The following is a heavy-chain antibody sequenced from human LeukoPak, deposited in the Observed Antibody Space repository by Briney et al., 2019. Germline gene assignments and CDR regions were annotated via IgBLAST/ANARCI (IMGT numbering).Heavy chain of an antibody. CDR2: INPNSGGT. D-gene: IGHD7-27*01. CDR1: GYTFTGYY. J-gene: IGHJ4*02. CDR3: ARSNWGLDY. Sequence: ASVKVSCKASGYTFTGYYMHWVRQAPGQGLEWMGWINPNSGGTNYAQKFQGRVTMTRDTSTSTVYMELSSLRSEDTAVYYCARSNWGLDYWGQGTLVTVSS. V-gene: IGHV1-2*02.